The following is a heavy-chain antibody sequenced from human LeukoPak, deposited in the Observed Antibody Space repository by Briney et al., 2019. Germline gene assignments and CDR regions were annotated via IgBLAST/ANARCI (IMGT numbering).Heavy chain of an antibody. CDR2: IRYDGSNK. J-gene: IGHJ5*02. D-gene: IGHD3-10*01. V-gene: IGHV3-30*02. CDR3: AKKLYGSGSAGFDP. CDR1: GFTFSSYG. Sequence: GGSLRLSCAASGFTFSSYGMHWVRQAPGKGLEWVAFIRYDGSNKYYADSVKGRFTISRGNSKNTLYLQMNSLRAEDTAVYYCAKKLYGSGSAGFDPWGQGTLVTVSS.